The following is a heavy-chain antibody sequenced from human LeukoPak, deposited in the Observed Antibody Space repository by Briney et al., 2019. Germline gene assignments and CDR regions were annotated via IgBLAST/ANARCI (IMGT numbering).Heavy chain of an antibody. D-gene: IGHD3-22*01. J-gene: IGHJ3*02. V-gene: IGHV4-61*02. CDR1: GGSINSDNYY. CDR2: IHTSGST. CDR3: AREGYYDSSGYYTHDAFDI. Sequence: SQTLSLTCSVSGGSINSDNYYWSWIRQPAGKGLEWIGRIHTSGSTKYNPSLKSRVTMTVDTSKNQFSLKLNSVTAADTAVYYCAREGYYDSSGYYTHDAFDIWGQGTMVTVSS.